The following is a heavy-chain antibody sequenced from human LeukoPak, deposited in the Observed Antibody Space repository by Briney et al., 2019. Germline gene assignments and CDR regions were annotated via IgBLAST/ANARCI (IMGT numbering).Heavy chain of an antibody. CDR1: GFHFDDHS. CDR2: SSSGGSAI. CDR3: ATTRYSSASYSVY. J-gene: IGHJ4*02. Sequence: GGSLRLSCEVSGFHFDDHSMNWVRQAPGKGLEWVSYSSSGGSAIYYADSVKGRFTISRDNAKNSVYLQINSLRAEDTAVYYCATTRYSSASYSVYWGQGTLVTVSS. D-gene: IGHD6-19*01. V-gene: IGHV3-48*04.